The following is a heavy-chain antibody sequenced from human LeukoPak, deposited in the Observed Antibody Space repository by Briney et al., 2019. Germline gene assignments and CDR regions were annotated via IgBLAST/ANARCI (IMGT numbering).Heavy chain of an antibody. CDR3: ARYSSSWPLGD. D-gene: IGHD6-13*01. J-gene: IGHJ4*02. CDR1: GGSFRGYY. CDR2: INHSGST. V-gene: IGHV4-34*01. Sequence: SETLSLTCADHGGSFRGYYWSWIRQPPGKGLEWIGEINHSGSTNYNPSMKSRVTISVDTSKNQFSLNLNSVTAADTAVYYCARYSSSWPLGDWGQGTLVTVSS.